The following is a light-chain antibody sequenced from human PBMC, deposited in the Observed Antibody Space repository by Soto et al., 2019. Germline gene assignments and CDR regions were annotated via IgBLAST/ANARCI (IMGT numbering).Light chain of an antibody. J-gene: IGLJ3*02. CDR1: SSNIGNNY. CDR3: ETWDSSLSAGV. V-gene: IGLV1-51*02. Sequence: QSVLTQPPSVSAAPGQKVTISCSGSSSNIGNNYVSWYQQIPGTAPKLLIYENNKRPSGIPDRFSGSKSGTSATLGNTGLQTGDEADYYCETWDSSLSAGVFGGGTKLTVL. CDR2: ENN.